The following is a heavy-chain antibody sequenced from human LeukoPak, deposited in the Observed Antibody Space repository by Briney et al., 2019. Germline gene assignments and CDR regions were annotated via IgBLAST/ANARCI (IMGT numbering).Heavy chain of an antibody. D-gene: IGHD3-9*01. Sequence: KPGGSLRLSCAASGFTFSSYEMNWVRQPPGKGLEWIGDINHNGGTNYNPSLKSRVTISVDTSKNQFSLKLSSVTAADTAVYYCARARQNPYFEERRRGNWFDPWGQGTLVTVSS. CDR2: INHNGGT. CDR1: GFTFSSYE. CDR3: ARARQNPYFEERRRGNWFDP. V-gene: IGHV4-34*01. J-gene: IGHJ5*02.